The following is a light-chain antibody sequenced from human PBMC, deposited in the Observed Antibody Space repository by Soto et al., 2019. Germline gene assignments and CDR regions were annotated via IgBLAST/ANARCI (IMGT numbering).Light chain of an antibody. CDR1: QSVSSY. CDR2: DAS. J-gene: IGKJ4*01. Sequence: IVLTQSPCTLSLSPGERSTLSCVSSQSVSSYLAWYQQKPGQAPRLLIYDASNRATGIPARFSGSGSGTDFTLTISSLEPEDFAVYYCQQRSNWSPVTFGGGTKVDIK. CDR3: QQRSNWSPVT. V-gene: IGKV3-11*01.